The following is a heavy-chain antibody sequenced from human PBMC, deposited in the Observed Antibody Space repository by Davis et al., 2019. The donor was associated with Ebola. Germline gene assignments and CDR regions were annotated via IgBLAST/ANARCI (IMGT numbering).Heavy chain of an antibody. J-gene: IGHJ4*02. CDR1: GGSISSYY. V-gene: IGHV4-59*12. CDR3: ARATDEDFDY. CDR2: IYYSGST. Sequence: SETLSLTCTVSGGSISSYYWSWIRQPPGKGLEWIGYIYYSGSTNYNPSLKSRVTISVDTSKNQFSLKLSSVTAADTAVYYCARATDEDFDYWGQGTLVTVSS.